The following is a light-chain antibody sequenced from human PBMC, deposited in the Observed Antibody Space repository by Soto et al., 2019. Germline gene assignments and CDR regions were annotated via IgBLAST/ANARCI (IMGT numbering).Light chain of an antibody. CDR2: EVS. J-gene: IGLJ2*01. CDR3: SSYASSSTVV. V-gene: IGLV2-14*01. Sequence: QSALTQPASVSASPGQSITISCTGTSSDIGAYNYVSWYQQHPGKAPKLMIYEVSKRPSGVSNRFSGSKSGNTASLTISGLQAEDEADYFCSSYASSSTVVFGGGTKLTVL. CDR1: SSDIGAYNY.